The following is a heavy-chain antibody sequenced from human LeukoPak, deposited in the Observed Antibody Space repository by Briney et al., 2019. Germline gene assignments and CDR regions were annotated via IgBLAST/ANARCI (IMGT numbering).Heavy chain of an antibody. CDR1: GFTFSSYG. CDR2: IWYDGSNK. CDR3: ARASHDLDSSEAFDY. Sequence: GGSLRLSCAASGFTFSSYGMHWVRQAPGKGLEWVAVIWYDGSNKYYADSVKGRFTISRDNSKNTLYLQMNSLRAEDTAVYYCARASHDLDSSEAFDYWGQGTLVTVSS. J-gene: IGHJ4*02. V-gene: IGHV3-33*01. D-gene: IGHD3-22*01.